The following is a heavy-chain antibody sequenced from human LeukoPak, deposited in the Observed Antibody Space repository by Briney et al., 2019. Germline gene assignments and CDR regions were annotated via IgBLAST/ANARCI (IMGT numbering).Heavy chain of an antibody. Sequence: GASVKVSCKASGYTFTSYDINWVRQATGQGLEWMGWMNPNSGNTGYAQKFQGRVTMTRNTSISTAYMELSSLRSEDTAVYYCARGLGATTGYYYGMDVRGQGTTVTVSS. D-gene: IGHD1-26*01. CDR1: GYTFTSYD. CDR2: MNPNSGNT. V-gene: IGHV1-8*01. J-gene: IGHJ6*02. CDR3: ARGLGATTGYYYGMDV.